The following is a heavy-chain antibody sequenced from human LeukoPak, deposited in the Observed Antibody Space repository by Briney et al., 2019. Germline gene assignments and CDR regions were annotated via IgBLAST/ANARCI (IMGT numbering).Heavy chain of an antibody. CDR2: ISSSSSTI. D-gene: IGHD2-15*01. CDR3: ARLPLYCSGGSCYYYYYYMDV. Sequence: PGGSLRLSRAASGFTFSSYSMNWVRQAPRKGLEWVSYISSSSSTIYYADTVKGRFTISRDNAKNSLYLQMNSLRAEDTAVYYCARLPLYCSGGSCYYYYYYMDVWGKGTTVTVSS. CDR1: GFTFSSYS. V-gene: IGHV3-48*01. J-gene: IGHJ6*03.